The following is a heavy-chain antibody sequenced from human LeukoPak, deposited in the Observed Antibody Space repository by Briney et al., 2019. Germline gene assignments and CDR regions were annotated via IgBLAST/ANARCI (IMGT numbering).Heavy chain of an antibody. CDR3: ARNLIAVAGRNWFDP. CDR1: GFTFSSYW. D-gene: IGHD6-19*01. J-gene: IGHJ5*02. V-gene: IGHV3-74*01. CDR2: INSDGSST. Sequence: GGSLRLSCAASGFTFSSYWMHWVRQTPGKGLVWVSRINSDGSSTSYADSVKGRFAISRDNAKNTLYLQMNCLRAEDTAVYYCARNLIAVAGRNWFDPWGQGTLVTVSS.